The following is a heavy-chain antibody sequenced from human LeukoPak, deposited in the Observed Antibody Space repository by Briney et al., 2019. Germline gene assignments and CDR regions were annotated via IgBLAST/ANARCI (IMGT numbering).Heavy chain of an antibody. CDR1: GFTVSSNY. J-gene: IGHJ3*02. CDR2: IYSGGST. D-gene: IGHD1-26*01. CDR3: ATIPGRRPRGVDDAFDI. V-gene: IGHV3-66*02. Sequence: GGSLRLSCAASGFTVSSNYMSWVRQAPGKGLEWVSVIYSGGSTYYADSVKGRFTISRDNSKNTLYLQMNSLRAEDTAVYYCATIPGRRPRGVDDAFDIWGQGTMVTVSS.